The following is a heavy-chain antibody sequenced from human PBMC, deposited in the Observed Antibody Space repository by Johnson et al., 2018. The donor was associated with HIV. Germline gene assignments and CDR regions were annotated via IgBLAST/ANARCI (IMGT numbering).Heavy chain of an antibody. Sequence: VQLVESGGGLVQPGGSLRLSCAASGFTVSGNYMNWVRQAPGKGLEWVSVIYSDGSTYYADSVQGRFTLSRDNSQNMVYLQMNSLRAEDTAVYYCARDGPHFFDSSGVRDDAFDIWGPGTMVTVSS. CDR3: ARDGPHFFDSSGVRDDAFDI. V-gene: IGHV3-66*01. CDR2: IYSDGST. CDR1: GFTVSGNY. J-gene: IGHJ3*02. D-gene: IGHD3-22*01.